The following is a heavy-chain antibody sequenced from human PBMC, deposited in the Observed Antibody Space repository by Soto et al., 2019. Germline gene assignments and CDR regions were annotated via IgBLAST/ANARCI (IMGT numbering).Heavy chain of an antibody. J-gene: IGHJ5*02. CDR1: GVSISSDY. CDR3: ARDPGGYDYVWGNYRPLKYFDP. D-gene: IGHD3-16*02. Sequence: PSETLSLTCTVSGVSISSDYWSWMRQPAGKALEWIGRSYTSGSTIYNLSLQSRVSMSLDTDKNQFSLRLTSVTAADTAIYYCARDPGGYDYVWGNYRPLKYFDPWGQGTLVTVSS. CDR2: SYTSGST. V-gene: IGHV4-4*07.